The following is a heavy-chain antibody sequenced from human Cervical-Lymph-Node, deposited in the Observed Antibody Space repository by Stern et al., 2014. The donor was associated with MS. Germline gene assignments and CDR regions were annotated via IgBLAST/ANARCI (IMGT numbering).Heavy chain of an antibody. CDR1: GFSLTTDGVA. V-gene: IGHV2-5*02. Sequence: ESGPTLVKSTQTLTLTCTVSGFSLTTDGVAVGWVRQPPGEALGWVGFIYWDDDQRYSPPLKSRLTITRDTSKNQVVLTMTHMAPVDTATYFCAHRPDSQTFDYWGQGILVTVSS. CDR2: IYWDDDQ. J-gene: IGHJ4*02. CDR3: AHRPDSQTFDY. D-gene: IGHD5-18*01.